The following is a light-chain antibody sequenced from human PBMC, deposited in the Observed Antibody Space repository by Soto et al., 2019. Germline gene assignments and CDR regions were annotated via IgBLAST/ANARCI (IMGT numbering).Light chain of an antibody. V-gene: IGKV3D-20*02. CDR3: QQRSNWPRT. CDR2: GAS. J-gene: IGKJ1*01. Sequence: EIVLTQSPGTLSLSTGERATLSCRASQSVSNNYLAWYQQKPGQAPRLLIYGASNRATGIPDRFSGSGSGTDFTLTISRLEPEDFAVYYCQQRSNWPRTFGQGTKVDNK. CDR1: QSVSNNY.